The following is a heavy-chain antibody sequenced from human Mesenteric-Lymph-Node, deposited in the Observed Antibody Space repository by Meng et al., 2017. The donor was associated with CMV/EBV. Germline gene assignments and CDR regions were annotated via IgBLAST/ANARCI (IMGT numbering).Heavy chain of an antibody. D-gene: IGHD2-15*01. V-gene: IGHV3-53*01. CDR3: AKGCSDKRCYIHY. CDR1: GVHVSTNY. Sequence: ASSGVHVSTNYMSLVRPAPGKVLECVSLIYSGGNTYYADSVRGRFSIYRDDSKNTLYLQMNSLRVEDTAVYYCAKGCSDKRCYIHYWGQGTLVTVSS. CDR2: IYSGGNT. J-gene: IGHJ4*02.